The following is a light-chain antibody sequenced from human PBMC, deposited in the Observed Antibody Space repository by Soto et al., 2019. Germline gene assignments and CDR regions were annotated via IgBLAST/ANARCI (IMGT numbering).Light chain of an antibody. V-gene: IGKV3-20*01. CDR3: QQYGTSIT. CDR1: QSFSSSY. J-gene: IGKJ5*01. Sequence: EIVLTQSPGTLSFSPGERATLSCRASQSFSSSYLAWYQQKPGQAPRLLIYGASSRATGIPDRFSGSGSGTDFTLTISRLEPEEFAVYYCQQYGTSITFGQGTRLEI. CDR2: GAS.